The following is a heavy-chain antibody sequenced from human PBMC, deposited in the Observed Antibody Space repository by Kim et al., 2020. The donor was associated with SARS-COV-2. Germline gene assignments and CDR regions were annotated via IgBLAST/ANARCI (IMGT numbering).Heavy chain of an antibody. CDR1: GLSFEDSA. V-gene: IGHV3-30-3*01. D-gene: IGHD3-10*01. J-gene: IGHJ6*03. Sequence: GGSLRLSCAASGLSFEDSAMNWVRQAPGKGLEGVAVISYDGRNKDYADSVKGRFTISRDNSKSTLSLHMNSLRVEDTGVYYCARGNYHDSVSLSDYY. CDR3: ARGNYHDSVSLSDYY. CDR2: ISYDGRNK.